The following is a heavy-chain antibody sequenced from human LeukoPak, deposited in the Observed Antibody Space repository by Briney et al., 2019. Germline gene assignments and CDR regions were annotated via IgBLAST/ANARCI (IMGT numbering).Heavy chain of an antibody. CDR2: ISYDGSNK. CDR3: ARGVHVLMVYAIEGGFDY. Sequence: GGSLRLSCAASGFTFSNYGMHWVRQAPGKGLEWVAVISYDGSNKYYADSVKGRFTISRDNSKNTLYLQMNSLRAEDTAVYYCARGVHVLMVYAIEGGFDYWGQGTLVTVSS. CDR1: GFTFSNYG. D-gene: IGHD2-8*01. V-gene: IGHV3-30*03. J-gene: IGHJ4*02.